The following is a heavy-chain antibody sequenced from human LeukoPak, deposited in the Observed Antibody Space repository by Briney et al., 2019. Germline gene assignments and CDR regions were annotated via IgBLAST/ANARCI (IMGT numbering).Heavy chain of an antibody. CDR1: GGSFSGYH. J-gene: IGHJ4*02. CDR2: INHSGST. CDR3: ASYSVCSGGSCYSNKDY. D-gene: IGHD2-15*01. V-gene: IGHV4-34*01. Sequence: SETLSLTCAVYGGSFSGYHWSWIRQPPGKGLEWIGEINHSGSTNYNPSLKSRVTISVDTSKNQFSLKLSSVTAADTAVYYCASYSVCSGGSCYSNKDYWGQGTLVTVSS.